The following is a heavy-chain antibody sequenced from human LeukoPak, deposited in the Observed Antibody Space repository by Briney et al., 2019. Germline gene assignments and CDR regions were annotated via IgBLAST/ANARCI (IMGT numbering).Heavy chain of an antibody. J-gene: IGHJ3*02. CDR1: GYSISSGYY. Sequence: SETLSLTCTVSGYSISSGYYWGWIRQPPGKGLEWIGSIYHSGSTYYNPSLKSRVTISVDTSKNQFPLKLSSVTAADTAVYYCARDRFGYYDSSGPFDIWGQGTMVTVSS. CDR2: IYHSGST. D-gene: IGHD3-22*01. V-gene: IGHV4-38-2*02. CDR3: ARDRFGYYDSSGPFDI.